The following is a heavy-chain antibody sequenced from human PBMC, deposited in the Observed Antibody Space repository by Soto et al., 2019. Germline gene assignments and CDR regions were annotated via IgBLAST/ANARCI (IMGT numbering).Heavy chain of an antibody. V-gene: IGHV3-30*03. CDR3: VPWFGAFDY. J-gene: IGHJ4*02. CDR1: GFTFSSYG. Sequence: QVQLVESGGGVVQPGRSLRLSCAASGFTFSSYGMHWVRQDPGKGLEWVAVISYDGSNKYYADSVKGRFTISRDNSKNTLYLQMNSLRAEDTAVYYCVPWFGAFDYWGQGTLVTVSS. CDR2: ISYDGSNK. D-gene: IGHD3-10*01.